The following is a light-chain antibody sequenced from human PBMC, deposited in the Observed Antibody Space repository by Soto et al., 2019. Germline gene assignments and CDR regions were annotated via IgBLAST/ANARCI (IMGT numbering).Light chain of an antibody. V-gene: IGLV2-14*01. Sequence: QSVLTQPASVSGSPGQSITISCNGTSSDVGNYNYVSWYQQHPGKAPKLMIYEVSNRPSGVSNRFSGFKSGNTASLTISGLQAEDEADYYCNSYTTSTTLVFGGGTKLTVL. CDR2: EVS. CDR3: NSYTTSTTLV. J-gene: IGLJ2*01. CDR1: SSDVGNYNY.